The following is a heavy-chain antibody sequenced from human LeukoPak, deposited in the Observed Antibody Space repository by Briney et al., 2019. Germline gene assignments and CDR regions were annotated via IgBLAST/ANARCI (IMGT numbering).Heavy chain of an antibody. CDR2: INHSGST. D-gene: IGHD6-19*01. Sequence: SETLSLTCAVYGGSFSGYYWSWIRQPPGKGLEWIGEINHSGSTNYNPSLKSRVTISVDTSKNQFSLKLSSVTAADTAVYYCAREGGLAIAVAGWDAFDIWGQGTMVTVSS. CDR3: AREGGLAIAVAGWDAFDI. CDR1: GGSFSGYY. V-gene: IGHV4-34*01. J-gene: IGHJ3*02.